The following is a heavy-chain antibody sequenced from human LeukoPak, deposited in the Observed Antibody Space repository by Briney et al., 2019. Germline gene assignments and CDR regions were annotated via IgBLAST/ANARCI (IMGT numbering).Heavy chain of an antibody. Sequence: ASVKVSCKASGYTFTSYGISWVRQAPGQGLEWMGWISAYSGNTNYAQKLQGRVTMTTDTSTSTAYMELRSLRSDDTAVYYCARDEPVATIAMGGDYWGQGTLVTVSS. J-gene: IGHJ4*02. D-gene: IGHD5-12*01. CDR1: GYTFTSYG. CDR2: ISAYSGNT. CDR3: ARDEPVATIAMGGDY. V-gene: IGHV1-18*01.